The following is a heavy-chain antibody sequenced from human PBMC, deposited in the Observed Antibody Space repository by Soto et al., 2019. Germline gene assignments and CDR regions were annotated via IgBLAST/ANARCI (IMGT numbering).Heavy chain of an antibody. CDR2: VSFDGSNK. V-gene: IGHV3-30-3*01. Sequence: QVHLVESGGGVVQPGMSLRLSCAASGFTFSTHAMHWVRQAPGKGLECVAIVSFDGSNKYYADSVKGRFTISRDNSKNTLYLQMSGLTPEDTAVYYCARDQTGITTAGGGRIDHWGQGTLVTVSS. J-gene: IGHJ4*02. CDR3: ARDQTGITTAGGGRIDH. D-gene: IGHD6-13*01. CDR1: GFTFSTHA.